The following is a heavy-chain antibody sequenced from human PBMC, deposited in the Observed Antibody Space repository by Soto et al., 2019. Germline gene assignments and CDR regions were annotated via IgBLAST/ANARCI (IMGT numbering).Heavy chain of an antibody. V-gene: IGHV3-48*02. CDR1: GFPFSSYS. Sequence: EVQLVESGGGLVQPGGSLRLSCAASGFPFSSYSMNWVRQAPGKGLEWDSYISSSNSTIYYADSVKGRFTISRDNAKNSLYLQMNSLRDEDTAVYYCARGRITIFGVVILNWFDPWGQGTLVTVSS. CDR2: ISSSNSTI. J-gene: IGHJ5*02. D-gene: IGHD3-3*01. CDR3: ARGRITIFGVVILNWFDP.